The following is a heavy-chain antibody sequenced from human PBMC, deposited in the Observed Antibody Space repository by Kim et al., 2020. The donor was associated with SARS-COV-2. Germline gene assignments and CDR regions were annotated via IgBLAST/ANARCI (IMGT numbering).Heavy chain of an antibody. CDR3: ARETALCIYGRYF. J-gene: IGHJ2*01. CDR1: GFNFSTYG. D-gene: IGHD2-8*01. CDR2: IRDDGGHK. Sequence: GGSLRLSCGASGFNFSTYGMHWVRQAPGKGLEWVASIRDDGGHKVSGDSVKGRFAISRDNANNTLYLQMNSLRVEDTAVYYCARETALCIYGRYF. V-gene: IGHV3-33*01.